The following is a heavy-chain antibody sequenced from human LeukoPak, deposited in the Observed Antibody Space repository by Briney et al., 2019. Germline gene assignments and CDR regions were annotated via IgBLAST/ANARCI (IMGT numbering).Heavy chain of an antibody. CDR3: AREPPDTAIRDHAFDI. CDR1: GYTFTSYG. D-gene: IGHD5-18*01. CDR2: INAYNGNT. Sequence: ASVKVSCKASGYTFTSYGISWVRQAPGQGLEWMGWINAYNGNTNYAQKLQGRVTMTTDTSTSTAYMELSSLRSEDTAVYYCAREPPDTAIRDHAFDIWGQGTMVTVSS. J-gene: IGHJ3*02. V-gene: IGHV1-18*01.